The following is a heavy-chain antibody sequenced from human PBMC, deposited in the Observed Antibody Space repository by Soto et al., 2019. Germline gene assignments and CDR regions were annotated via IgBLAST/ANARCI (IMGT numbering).Heavy chain of an antibody. J-gene: IGHJ4*02. D-gene: IGHD3-16*01. CDR2: INPGNSET. Sequence: VESLKISCKASGYSFINYWIGWVRQMPGKGLEWMAIINPGNSETRYSPAFQGQVTISADKSVTTTYLQWDSLKASDSARDFCARPDKRYVDSWGQGTLVTVPS. CDR3: ARPDKRYVDS. CDR1: GYSFINYW. V-gene: IGHV5-51*01.